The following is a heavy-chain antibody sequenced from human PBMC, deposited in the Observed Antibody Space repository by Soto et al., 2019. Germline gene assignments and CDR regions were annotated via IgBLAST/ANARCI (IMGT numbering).Heavy chain of an antibody. V-gene: IGHV5-10-1*01. Sequence: GESLKISCKGSGYSFTSYWISWVRQMPGKGLEWMGRIDPSDSYTNYSPSFQGHVTISADKSISTAYLQWSILKASDTAMYYCASLPRFSNYYYGMDVWGQGTTVTGSS. CDR1: GYSFTSYW. CDR2: IDPSDSYT. CDR3: ASLPRFSNYYYGMDV. D-gene: IGHD3-3*01. J-gene: IGHJ6*02.